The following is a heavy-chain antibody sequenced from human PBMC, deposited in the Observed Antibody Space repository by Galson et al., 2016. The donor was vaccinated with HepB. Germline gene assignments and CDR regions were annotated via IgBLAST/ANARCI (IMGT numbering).Heavy chain of an antibody. CDR1: GGSISRNNW. Sequence: SETLSLTCAVSGGSISRNNWWSWVRQPPGKGLEWIGEIFHSGDTNYNPSLRSRVTISVDKSKNHVSLKLISVTAADPSMYYCASYLIQSWAGSDAFDTWGQGTMVTVSS. CDR3: ASYLIQSWAGSDAFDT. D-gene: IGHD5-18*01. V-gene: IGHV4-4*02. J-gene: IGHJ3*02. CDR2: IFHSGDT.